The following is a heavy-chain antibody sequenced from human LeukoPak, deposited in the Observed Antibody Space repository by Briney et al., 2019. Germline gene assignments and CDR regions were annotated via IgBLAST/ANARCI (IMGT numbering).Heavy chain of an antibody. CDR1: GYTFTSYG. Sequence: ASVKVSCKASGYTFTSYGIGWVRQMPGKGLEWMGIIYPGDSDTRYSPSFQGQVTISADKSISTAYLQWSSLKASDTAMYYCARRVPFDYYDSSGYLDPWGQGTLVTVSS. D-gene: IGHD3-22*01. J-gene: IGHJ5*02. CDR3: ARRVPFDYYDSSGYLDP. CDR2: IYPGDSDT. V-gene: IGHV5-51*01.